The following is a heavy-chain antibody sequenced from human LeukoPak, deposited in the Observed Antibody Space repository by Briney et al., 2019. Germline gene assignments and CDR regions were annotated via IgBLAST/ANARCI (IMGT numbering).Heavy chain of an antibody. V-gene: IGHV3-30*02. CDR3: AKERSDYDSSGYYQYYYYMDV. CDR1: GFTFGSYG. CDR2: IRSDGSNQ. J-gene: IGHJ6*03. D-gene: IGHD3-22*01. Sequence: QPGGSLRLSCAASGFTFGSYGMHWVRQAPGKGLEWVTFIRSDGSNQYYADSVKGRFTISRDNSKNTLFLQMNSLRAEDTAVYYCAKERSDYDSSGYYQYYYYMDVWGKGTTVTIAS.